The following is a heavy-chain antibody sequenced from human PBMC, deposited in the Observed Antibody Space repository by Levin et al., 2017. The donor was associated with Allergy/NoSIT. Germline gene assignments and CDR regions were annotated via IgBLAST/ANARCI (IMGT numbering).Heavy chain of an antibody. J-gene: IGHJ3*02. CDR1: GFTFSSYG. D-gene: IGHD2-2*01. Sequence: GGSLRLSCAASGFTFSSYGMHWVRQAPGKGLEWVAVISYDGSNKYYADSVKGRFTISRDNSKNTLYLQMNRMRAEEKAVYYCAKLNEYQLINGYDDFDIWGQGKMVTVS. CDR2: ISYDGSNK. CDR3: AKLNEYQLINGYDDFDI. V-gene: IGHV3-30*18.